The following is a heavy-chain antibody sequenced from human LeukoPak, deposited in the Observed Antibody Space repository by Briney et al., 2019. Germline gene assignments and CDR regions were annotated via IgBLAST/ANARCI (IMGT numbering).Heavy chain of an antibody. CDR1: GYTFTSYY. D-gene: IGHD3-10*01. CDR2: INPSGGST. V-gene: IGHV1-46*01. J-gene: IGHJ4*02. CDR3: ARDGGEFYHLYYFDY. Sequence: ASVKVSCKASGYTFTSYYMHWVQQAPGQGLEWMGIINPSGGSTSYAQKFQGRVTMTRDTSTSTVYMELSSLRSEDTAVYYCARDGGEFYHLYYFDYWGQGTLVTVSS.